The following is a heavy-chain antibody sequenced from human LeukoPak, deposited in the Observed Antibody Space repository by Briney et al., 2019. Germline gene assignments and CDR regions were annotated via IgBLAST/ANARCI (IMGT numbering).Heavy chain of an antibody. D-gene: IGHD1-7*01. V-gene: IGHV1-2*02. Sequence: ASVKVSCKTSGYTFTAYYLHWVRRAPGQGLEWMGWIDPNINGATYAQKFQGRVTMTRDTSISTAYMELSSLTSDDTAVYYCARKVAGTTVDYWGQGTLVTVSS. J-gene: IGHJ4*02. CDR3: ARKVAGTTVDY. CDR2: IDPNINGA. CDR1: GYTFTAYY.